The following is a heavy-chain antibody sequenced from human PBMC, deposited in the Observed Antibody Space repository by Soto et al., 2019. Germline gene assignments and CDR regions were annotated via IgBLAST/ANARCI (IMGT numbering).Heavy chain of an antibody. Sequence: SVKVSCTASGGTFSSYAISWVRQAPGQGLEWMGGIIPMFGTANYAQKFQGRVTITADESTSTAYMELSSLRSEDTAVYYCARDLQDIVLVPAAIVSWFDPWGQGTLVTVSS. V-gene: IGHV1-69*13. CDR3: ARDLQDIVLVPAAIVSWFDP. J-gene: IGHJ5*02. CDR1: GGTFSSYA. D-gene: IGHD2-2*01. CDR2: IIPMFGTA.